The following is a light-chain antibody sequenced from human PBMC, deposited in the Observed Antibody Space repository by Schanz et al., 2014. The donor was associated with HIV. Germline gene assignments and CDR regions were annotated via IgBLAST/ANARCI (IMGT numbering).Light chain of an antibody. CDR1: SSNIGAAYY. CDR3: QSYDSSLRVVV. CDR2: ENN. V-gene: IGLV1-40*01. J-gene: IGLJ2*01. Sequence: QSVLTQPPSVSGAPGQRITISCTGSSSNIGAAYYVHWYQQFPGTAPKLLIYENNHRPSGVPDRISGSRSATSASLAITGLQAEDEADYDCQSYDSSLRVVVFGGGTKLTVL.